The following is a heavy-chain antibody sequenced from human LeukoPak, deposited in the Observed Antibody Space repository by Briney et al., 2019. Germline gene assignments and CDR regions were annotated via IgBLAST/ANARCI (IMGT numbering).Heavy chain of an antibody. CDR2: ISAYNGNT. Sequence: ASVKVSCKASGYTFTSYGISWVRQAPGQGLEWMGWISAYNGNTNYAQKLQGRVTMTTDTSTSTACMELRSLRSDDTAVYYCARGKYCGGDCYSGYYMDVWGKGTTVTVSS. CDR3: ARGKYCGGDCYSGYYMDV. J-gene: IGHJ6*03. V-gene: IGHV1-18*01. CDR1: GYTFTSYG. D-gene: IGHD2-21*02.